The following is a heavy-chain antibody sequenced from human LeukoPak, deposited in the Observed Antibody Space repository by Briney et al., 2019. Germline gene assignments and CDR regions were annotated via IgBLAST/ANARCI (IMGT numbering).Heavy chain of an antibody. CDR1: GYTFTSYD. CDR2: ISGYSGNT. V-gene: IGHV1-18*01. Sequence: ASVKVSCKASGYTFTSYDFSWVRQAPGQGLEWMGWISGYSGNTNYAQKFQGRVTMTTDTSTNTAYMELRSLRSDDTAVYYCAREDCSGGSCYPGYFWGQGTLVTVSS. D-gene: IGHD2-15*01. J-gene: IGHJ4*02. CDR3: AREDCSGGSCYPGYF.